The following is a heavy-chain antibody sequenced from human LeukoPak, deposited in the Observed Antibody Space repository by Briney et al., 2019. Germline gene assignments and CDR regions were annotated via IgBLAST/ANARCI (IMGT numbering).Heavy chain of an antibody. V-gene: IGHV3-53*01. CDR1: GFTVSSNY. CDR2: IYSGGST. Sequence: GGSLRLSCAASGFTVSSNYMSWVRQAPGKGLEWVSVIYSGGSTYYADSVKGRFTISRDNSKSTLYIQMNSLRAEDTAVYYCARAKPKNMVRGLVMRRESRYYFDYWGQGTLVTVSS. D-gene: IGHD3-10*01. J-gene: IGHJ4*02. CDR3: ARAKPKNMVRGLVMRRESRYYFDY.